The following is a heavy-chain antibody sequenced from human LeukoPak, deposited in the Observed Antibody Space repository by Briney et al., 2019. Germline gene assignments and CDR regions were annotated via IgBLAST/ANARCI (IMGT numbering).Heavy chain of an antibody. J-gene: IGHJ5*02. CDR2: INPSGGST. CDR1: GYTFTSYY. V-gene: IGHV1-46*01. CDR3: ARDYSSWYDP. Sequence: ASVKVSCKASGYTFTSYYMHWVRQAPGQGLEWMGIINPSGGSTSYAQKFQGRVTMTRDTSTSTAYMELRSLRSDDTAVYYCARDYSSWYDPWGQGTLVTVSS. D-gene: IGHD4-11*01.